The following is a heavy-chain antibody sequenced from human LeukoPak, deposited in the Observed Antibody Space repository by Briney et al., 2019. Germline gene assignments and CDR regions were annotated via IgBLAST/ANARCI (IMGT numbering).Heavy chain of an antibody. J-gene: IGHJ4*02. D-gene: IGHD2-15*01. Sequence: SETLSLXCTVSGGSISSCYWSWIRQPAGKGLEWIGRIYTSGSTNYNPSLKSRVTMSVDTSKNQFSLKLSSVTAADTAVYYCAGGRRRGFDYWGQGTLVTVSS. CDR2: IYTSGST. V-gene: IGHV4-4*07. CDR1: GGSISSCY. CDR3: AGGRRRGFDY.